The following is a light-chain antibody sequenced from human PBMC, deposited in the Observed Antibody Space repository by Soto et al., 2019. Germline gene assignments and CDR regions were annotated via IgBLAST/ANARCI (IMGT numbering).Light chain of an antibody. CDR3: QKFTSAPFT. J-gene: IGKJ4*01. Sequence: DIQMTQSPSSLSASVGDRVTITCRASQDISNHLAWYHQKPGQLPKLLIYAASILQSGVPSRFSGSGSGTDFTLTISSLQPEDVGIYYCQKFTSAPFTFGGGTKVEI. CDR1: QDISNH. CDR2: AAS. V-gene: IGKV1-27*01.